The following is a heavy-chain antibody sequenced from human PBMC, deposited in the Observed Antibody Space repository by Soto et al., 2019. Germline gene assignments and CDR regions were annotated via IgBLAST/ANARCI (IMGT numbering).Heavy chain of an antibody. CDR3: ARGPLGYCSGGSCNPGAFDY. CDR1: GGSFSGYY. D-gene: IGHD2-15*01. CDR2: INHSGST. J-gene: IGHJ4*02. V-gene: IGHV4-34*01. Sequence: SETLSLTCAVYGGSFSGYYWSWIRQPPGKGLEWIGEINHSGSTNYNPSLKSRVTISVDTSKNQFSLKLSSVTAADTAVYYCARGPLGYCSGGSCNPGAFDYWGQGTLVTVSS.